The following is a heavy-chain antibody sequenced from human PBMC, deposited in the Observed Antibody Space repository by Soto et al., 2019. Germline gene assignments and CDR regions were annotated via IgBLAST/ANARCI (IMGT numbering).Heavy chain of an antibody. Sequence: GGSLRLSCAASGCTFSSYAMSWVRQAPGKGLEWVSAISGSGGSTYYADSVKGRFTISRDNSKNTLYLQMNSLRAEDTAVYYCAKGGTNWNYVPSLDYWGQGTLVTVSS. CDR3: AKGGTNWNYVPSLDY. D-gene: IGHD1-7*01. CDR2: ISGSGGST. CDR1: GCTFSSYA. J-gene: IGHJ4*02. V-gene: IGHV3-23*01.